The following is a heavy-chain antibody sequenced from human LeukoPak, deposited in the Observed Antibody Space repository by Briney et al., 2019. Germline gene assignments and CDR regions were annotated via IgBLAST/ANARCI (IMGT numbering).Heavy chain of an antibody. CDR3: AREWTAAATGGYYYYYYMDV. J-gene: IGHJ6*03. V-gene: IGHV1-46*01. CDR1: GYTFTSYY. D-gene: IGHD6-13*01. CDR2: INPSGGST. Sequence: ASVKVSCKASGYTFTSYYMHWVRQAPGQGLEWMGIINPSGGSTSYAQKFQGRVTMTRDTSISTAYMELSRLRSDDTAVYYCAREWTAAATGGYYYYYYMDVWGKGTTVTVSS.